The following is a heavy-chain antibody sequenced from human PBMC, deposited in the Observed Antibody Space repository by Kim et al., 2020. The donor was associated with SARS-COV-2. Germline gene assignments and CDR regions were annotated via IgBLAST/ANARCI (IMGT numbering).Heavy chain of an antibody. Sequence: GGSLRLSCTVSGISSGFTFTNAWMNWVRQAPGKGLEWVGRIRSHSDGGTTDYAAFGNGRFTISRDDSKNTLYLQMNSLKVEDTAMYYCATSLSLRDLYGVDVWGQGTTVSVSS. CDR1: GISSGFTFTNAW. V-gene: IGHV3-15*01. CDR3: ATSLSLRDLYGVDV. J-gene: IGHJ6*02. CDR2: IRSHSDGGTT. D-gene: IGHD3-10*01.